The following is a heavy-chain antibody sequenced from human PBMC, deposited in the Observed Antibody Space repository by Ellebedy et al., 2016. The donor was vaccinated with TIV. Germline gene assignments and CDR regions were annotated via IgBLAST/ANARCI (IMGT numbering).Heavy chain of an antibody. CDR2: ISGSGGST. Sequence: GGSLRLXCAASGFTFSSYAMSWVRQAPGKGLEWVSAISGSGGSTYYADSVKGRFTISRDNSKNTLYLQMNSLRAEDTAVYYCAKVAMGDSSGYYYVPYYFDYWGQGTLVTVSS. J-gene: IGHJ4*02. CDR3: AKVAMGDSSGYYYVPYYFDY. V-gene: IGHV3-23*01. D-gene: IGHD3-22*01. CDR1: GFTFSSYA.